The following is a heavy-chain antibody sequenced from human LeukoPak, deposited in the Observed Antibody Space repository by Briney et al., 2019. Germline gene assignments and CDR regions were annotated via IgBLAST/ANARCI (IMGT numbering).Heavy chain of an antibody. V-gene: IGHV3-74*01. CDR1: GFTFSRYW. CDR3: ARFSASAFDC. Sequence: PGGSLRLSCAASGFTFSRYWMQWVRQAPGKGLEWVSRINSDESARSYADSVKGRFTISRDNAKNTLYLQMNSLRAEDTAVYYCARFSASAFDCWGQGTLVTVSS. J-gene: IGHJ4*02. D-gene: IGHD2-15*01. CDR2: INSDESAR.